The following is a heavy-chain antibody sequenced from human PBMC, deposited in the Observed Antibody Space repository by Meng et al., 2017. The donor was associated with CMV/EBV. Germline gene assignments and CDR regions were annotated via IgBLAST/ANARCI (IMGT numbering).Heavy chain of an antibody. J-gene: IGHJ6*02. V-gene: IGHV3-30*02. Sequence: GGSLRLSCAASGFTFSSYGMHWVRQAPGKGLEWVAFIRYDGSNKYYADSVKGRFTISRGNSKNTLYLQMNSLRAEDTAVYYCAKDLGDIVVVPAAQPLGGMDVWGQGTTVTVSS. CDR1: GFTFSSYG. CDR3: AKDLGDIVVVPAAQPLGGMDV. D-gene: IGHD2-2*01. CDR2: IRYDGSNK.